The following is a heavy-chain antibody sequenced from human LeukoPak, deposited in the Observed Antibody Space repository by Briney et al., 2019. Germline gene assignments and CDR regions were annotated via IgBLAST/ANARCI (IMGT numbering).Heavy chain of an antibody. V-gene: IGHV3-7*02. J-gene: IGHJ3*01. CDR1: GFIFSNYW. CDR3: TRTNDFDV. Sequence: GGSLRLSCSASGFIFSNYWMTWVRQAPGKGLEWVANIKQDGSEKYYVDSVKGRFTITRDNAKNALYLQMNSLRAEDTAVYYCTRTNDFDVWGQGTMVTVSS. CDR2: IKQDGSEK.